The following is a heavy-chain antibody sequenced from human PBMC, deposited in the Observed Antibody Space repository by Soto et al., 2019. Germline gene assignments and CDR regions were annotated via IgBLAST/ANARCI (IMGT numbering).Heavy chain of an antibody. D-gene: IGHD3-3*01. Sequence: ASVKVSFKASGYTFTSYAMHWLRQAPGQRLEWMGWINAGNGNTKYSQKFQGRVTITRDTSASTAYMELSSLRSEDTAVYYCARGDYDFWSGYLALHYYYGMDVWGQGTTVTVSS. CDR3: ARGDYDFWSGYLALHYYYGMDV. V-gene: IGHV1-3*01. CDR2: INAGNGNT. J-gene: IGHJ6*02. CDR1: GYTFTSYA.